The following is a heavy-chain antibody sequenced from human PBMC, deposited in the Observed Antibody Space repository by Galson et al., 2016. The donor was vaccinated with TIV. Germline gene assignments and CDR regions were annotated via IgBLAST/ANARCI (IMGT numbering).Heavy chain of an antibody. Sequence: SVKVSCKASGDTFSDYFLFWVRQAPGQGLEWMGWINLKSGGINYAQKFQGRVTMTRDTSIRTAYLELRRLRPDDTAVYYCARDVYGDLDYWGQGTLVTVSS. CDR1: GDTFSDYF. D-gene: IGHD4-17*01. V-gene: IGHV1-2*02. CDR2: INLKSGGI. J-gene: IGHJ4*02. CDR3: ARDVYGDLDY.